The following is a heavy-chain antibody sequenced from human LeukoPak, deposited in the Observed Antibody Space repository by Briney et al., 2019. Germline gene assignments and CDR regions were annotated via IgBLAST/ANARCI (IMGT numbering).Heavy chain of an antibody. CDR1: AGTFSSYA. CDR2: IIPIFGTA. Sequence: ASVNVSCKGSAGTFSSYAISLVRQAPRQGHEWVGVIIPIFGTASYAEKYKGGVTITTDESTSTAYMELRSLRSEDMAVYSGARGDFWSGYYRAGDAFDIWGQGTMVTVSS. CDR3: ARGDFWSGYYRAGDAFDI. J-gene: IGHJ3*02. D-gene: IGHD3-3*01. V-gene: IGHV1-69*05.